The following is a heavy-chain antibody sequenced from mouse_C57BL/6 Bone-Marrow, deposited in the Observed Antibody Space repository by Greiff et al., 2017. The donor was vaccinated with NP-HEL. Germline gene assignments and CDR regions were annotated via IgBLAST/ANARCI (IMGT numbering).Heavy chain of an antibody. V-gene: IGHV7-3*01. CDR2: IRHTANDYTT. J-gene: IGHJ4*01. D-gene: IGHD2-4*01. CDR3: ARSRYDHDGMDD. Sequence: EVQVVESGGGLVQPGGSLSLSCAASGFTFTDYYMRWVRQPPGKALEWLGFIRHTANDYTTEYSASVKGRFTISRDNSQSILYLQMNALRADDSATYYCARSRYDHDGMDDRGPGASVTAAS. CDR1: GFTFTDYY.